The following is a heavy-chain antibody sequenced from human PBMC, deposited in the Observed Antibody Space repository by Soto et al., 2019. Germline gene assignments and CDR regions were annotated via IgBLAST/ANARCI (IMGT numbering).Heavy chain of an antibody. V-gene: IGHV4-59*08. Sequence: SETLSLTCTVSGGSISNHYWSWIRQPPGKGLEWIGYIYYNGNTNHNPPLKSRVTMSVDTSKNQISLKLSSVTAADTAVYYCAGIIVVVVAATSRIVYYFDHWGQGTLVTVSS. CDR1: GGSISNHY. J-gene: IGHJ4*02. D-gene: IGHD2-15*01. CDR2: IYYNGNT. CDR3: AGIIVVVVAATSRIVYYFDH.